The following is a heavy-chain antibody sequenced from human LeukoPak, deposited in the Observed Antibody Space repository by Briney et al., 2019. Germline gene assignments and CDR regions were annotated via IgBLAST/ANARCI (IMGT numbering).Heavy chain of an antibody. J-gene: IGHJ2*01. CDR2: INHSGST. CDR3: ARARGRAAAGTRYFDL. CDR1: GESFSGYY. V-gene: IGHV4-34*01. D-gene: IGHD6-13*01. Sequence: SETLSLTCAVYGESFSGYYWSWIRQPPGKGREWIGEINHSGSTNYNPSLKSRVTISVDTSKNQFSLKLSSVTAADTAVYYCARARGRAAAGTRYFDLWGRGTLVTVSS.